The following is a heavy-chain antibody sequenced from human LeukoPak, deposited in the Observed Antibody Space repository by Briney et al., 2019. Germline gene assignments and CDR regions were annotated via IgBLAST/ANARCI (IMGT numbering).Heavy chain of an antibody. Sequence: PGGSLRPSCAASGFTFSSYAMSWVRQAPGKGLEWVSTISGSDGSTYYADSVKGRFTISRDNSKNTLYLQMNSLRAEDTAIYYCAKGYCSGGSCYHDAFDIWGQGTMVTVSS. D-gene: IGHD2-15*01. CDR2: ISGSDGST. V-gene: IGHV3-23*01. J-gene: IGHJ3*02. CDR1: GFTFSSYA. CDR3: AKGYCSGGSCYHDAFDI.